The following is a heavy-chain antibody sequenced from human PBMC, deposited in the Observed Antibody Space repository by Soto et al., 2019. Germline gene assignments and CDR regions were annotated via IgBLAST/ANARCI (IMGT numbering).Heavy chain of an antibody. J-gene: IGHJ3*01. CDR3: ARAGTGSYLNAFDV. D-gene: IGHD1-26*01. CDR2: IIAVFGPA. CDR1: GGTFSNYA. V-gene: IGHV1-69*01. Sequence: QVQLVQSGAEVEKPGSSVKVSCKASGGTFSNYALSWVRQAPGQGLEWMGGIIAVFGPAHYGQKFQGRVTITADESTSTAYVELSSLRSEDTAVYYCARAGTGSYLNAFDVWGQGTMVTVSS.